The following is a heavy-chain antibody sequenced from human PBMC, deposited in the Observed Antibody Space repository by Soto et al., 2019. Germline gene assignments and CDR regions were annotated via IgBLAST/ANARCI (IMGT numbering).Heavy chain of an antibody. CDR3: ARDTGDGNGWFDS. J-gene: IGHJ5*01. CDR1: GFTFSSYG. CDR2: IWYDGSNK. D-gene: IGHD7-27*01. Sequence: QVQLVESGGGVVQPGRSLRLSCAASGFTFSSYGMHWVRQAPGKGLEWVAGIWYDGSNKYYVDSVKGRFTIARDNSKNTLDLQMNSLRAEDTAVYYCARDTGDGNGWFDSWGQGTLVTVSS. V-gene: IGHV3-33*01.